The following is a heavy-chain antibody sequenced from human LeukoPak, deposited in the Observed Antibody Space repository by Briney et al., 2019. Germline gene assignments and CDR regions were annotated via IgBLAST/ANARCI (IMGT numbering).Heavy chain of an antibody. CDR1: GFTFDDYA. CDR3: ASDRYYYDSSGYYSHYWYFGL. D-gene: IGHD3-22*01. V-gene: IGHV3-9*01. J-gene: IGHJ2*01. Sequence: GGSLRLSCAASGFTFDDYAMHWVRQAPGKGLEWVSGISWNSGSIGYADSVKGRFTISRDNAKNSLYLQMNSLRAEDTAVYYCASDRYYYDSSGYYSHYWYFGLWGRGTLVTVSS. CDR2: ISWNSGSI.